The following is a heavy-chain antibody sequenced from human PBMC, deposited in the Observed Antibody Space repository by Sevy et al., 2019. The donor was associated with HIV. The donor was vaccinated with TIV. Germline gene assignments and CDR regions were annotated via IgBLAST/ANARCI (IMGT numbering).Heavy chain of an antibody. V-gene: IGHV4-59*01. Sequence: SETLSLTCTVSGGSISSYYWSWIRQPPGKGLEWIGYIYYSGSTNYNPSLKSRVTISVDTSKNQFSLKLSSVTAADTAVYYWAGEWGPFTFGGVKPAAGAFDIWGQGTMVTVSS. CDR3: AGEWGPFTFGGVKPAAGAFDI. J-gene: IGHJ3*02. D-gene: IGHD3-16*01. CDR1: GGSISSYY. CDR2: IYYSGST.